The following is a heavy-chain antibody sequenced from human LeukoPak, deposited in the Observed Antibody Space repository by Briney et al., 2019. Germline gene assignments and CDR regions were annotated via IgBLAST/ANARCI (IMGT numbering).Heavy chain of an antibody. CDR2: ISAYNGDT. J-gene: IGHJ5*01. CDR3: ARSGDGNWFDS. V-gene: IGHV1-18*01. Sequence: ASVKVSCKASGYSFTNFGVGWVRQAPGQGLEWMGWISAYNGDTNYAQKLQGRVTMTTDTSTSTAYMELRSLRSDDTAVYYCARSGDGNWFDSWGQGTLVTVSS. CDR1: GYSFTNFG. D-gene: IGHD3-10*01.